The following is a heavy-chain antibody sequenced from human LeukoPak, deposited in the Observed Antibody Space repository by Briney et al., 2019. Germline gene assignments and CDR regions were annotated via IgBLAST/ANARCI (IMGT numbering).Heavy chain of an antibody. J-gene: IGHJ3*02. Sequence: ASVKVSCKASGYTFTGYYMHWVRQAPGQGLEWMGWINPNSGGTNYAQKFQGRVTMTRDTSISTAYMELSRLRSDDTVVYYCARDAYGVLLPVAFDIWGQGTMVTVSS. D-gene: IGHD3-22*01. CDR3: ARDAYGVLLPVAFDI. CDR2: INPNSGGT. CDR1: GYTFTGYY. V-gene: IGHV1-2*02.